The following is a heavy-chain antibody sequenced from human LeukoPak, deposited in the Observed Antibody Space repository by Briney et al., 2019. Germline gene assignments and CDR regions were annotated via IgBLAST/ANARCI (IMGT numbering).Heavy chain of an antibody. Sequence: PSETPSLTCAVYGGSFSGYYWSWMRQPPGTGLEWIAEINNSGTTNYNPSLKGRVTISIDTSKNQFSLKLSSVTAADTAVYYCASSRGYTSGLWYYYMDVWGKGTTVTVSS. CDR3: ASSRGYTSGLWYYYMDV. J-gene: IGHJ6*03. D-gene: IGHD6-25*01. CDR1: GGSFSGYY. V-gene: IGHV4-34*01. CDR2: INNSGTT.